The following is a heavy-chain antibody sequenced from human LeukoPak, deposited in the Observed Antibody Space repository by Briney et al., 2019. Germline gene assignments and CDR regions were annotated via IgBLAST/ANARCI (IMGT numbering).Heavy chain of an antibody. J-gene: IGHJ6*02. Sequence: GSLRLSCAASGFSLSSYSMNWIRQAPGKGLEWVSSISTDNSYRHYADSVKGRFTISRDNPKNSLYLQMNTLRAEDTAVYYCARDRVGASGAYYYGMDVWGQGTTVTVSS. CDR1: GFSLSSYS. CDR2: ISTDNSYR. V-gene: IGHV3-21*06. D-gene: IGHD1-26*01. CDR3: ARDRVGASGAYYYGMDV.